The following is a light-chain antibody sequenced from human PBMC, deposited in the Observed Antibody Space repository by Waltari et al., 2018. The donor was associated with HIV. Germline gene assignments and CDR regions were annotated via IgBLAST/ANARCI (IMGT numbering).Light chain of an antibody. CDR3: QQYNDWPFT. CDR2: GAS. CDR1: QSVSSN. J-gene: IGKJ3*01. V-gene: IGKV3-15*01. Sequence: EVVMTQSPATLSVSPGERATLSCRASQSVSSNLAWYQQKPGQAPRLLIYGASTRATGIPARFSGSRSGTEFTLTISSLQSEDLAVYSCQQYNDWPFTFGPGTKVDMK.